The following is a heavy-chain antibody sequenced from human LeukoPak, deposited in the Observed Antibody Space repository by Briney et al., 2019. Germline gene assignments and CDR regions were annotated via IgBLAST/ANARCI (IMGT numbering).Heavy chain of an antibody. Sequence: PGGSLRLSCAVSGFTVSSNYMTWVRQAPGKGLEWVSVIYCGGSIYYADSVKGRFTISRDISKNTVDLQLNSLRAEDTAVYYCASGKETSMAQGYWGQGTLVTVSS. D-gene: IGHD5-18*01. V-gene: IGHV3-53*01. J-gene: IGHJ4*02. CDR3: ASGKETSMAQGY. CDR2: IYCGGSI. CDR1: GFTVSSNY.